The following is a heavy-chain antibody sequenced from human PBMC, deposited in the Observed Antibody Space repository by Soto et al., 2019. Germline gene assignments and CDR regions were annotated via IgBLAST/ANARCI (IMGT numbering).Heavy chain of an antibody. CDR1: GFTFSSYS. CDR2: ISSSSGTI. CDR3: AREWDGDGYNSGWFDV. V-gene: IGHV3-48*01. D-gene: IGHD5-12*01. Sequence: GFLRLSCAASGFTFSSYSMNWVRQAPGKGMEWVSYISSSSGTIYCADSVKGRFTISRDNAKNSLYLQMSSLRAEDTAVYYCAREWDGDGYNSGWFDVWGQGTMVTVSS. J-gene: IGHJ5*02.